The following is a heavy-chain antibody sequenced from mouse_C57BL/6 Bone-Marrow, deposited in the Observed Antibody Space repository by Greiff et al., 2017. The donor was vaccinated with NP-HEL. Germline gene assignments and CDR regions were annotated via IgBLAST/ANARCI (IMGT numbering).Heavy chain of an antibody. CDR1: GFSLTSYG. D-gene: IGHD2-4*01. J-gene: IGHJ2*01. CDR3: SRDYDYDGGYCFAY. Sequence: QVQLQQSGPGLVQPSQCLSITCTVSGFSLTSYGVHWVRQSPGKGLEWLGVIWSGGSTDYNAAFITRLSTSKDNSKGQVFFKMNSLQADDTAIYYCSRDYDYDGGYCFAYWGQGTTLTVSS. CDR2: IWSGGST. V-gene: IGHV2-2*01.